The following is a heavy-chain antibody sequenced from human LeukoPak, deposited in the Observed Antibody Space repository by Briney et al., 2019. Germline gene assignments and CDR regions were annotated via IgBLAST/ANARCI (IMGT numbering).Heavy chain of an antibody. CDR3: AKDSYSKGDY. J-gene: IGHJ4*02. V-gene: IGHV3-7*05. D-gene: IGHD4-11*01. CDR1: GFSFSSYW. Sequence: GGSLRLSCAASGFSFSSYWMSWVRQAPGKGLEWVANINLDESESNYVGSVKGRFTISRDNAKNSLYLQMNSLRAEDTAVYYCAKDSYSKGDYWGQGTLVTVSS. CDR2: INLDESES.